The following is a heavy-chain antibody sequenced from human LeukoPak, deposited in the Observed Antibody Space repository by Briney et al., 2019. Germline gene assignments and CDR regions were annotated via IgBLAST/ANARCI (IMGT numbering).Heavy chain of an antibody. V-gene: IGHV4-59*01. CDR3: ARELGDYYDSSGYYYEGFNWFDP. CDR2: IYYSGST. D-gene: IGHD3-22*01. Sequence: NTSETLSLTCTVSGGSISSYYWSWIRQPPGKGLEWIGYIYYSGSTNYNPSLKSRVTISVDTSKNQFSLKLSSVTAADTAVYYCARELGDYYDSSGYYYEGFNWFDPWGQGTLVTVSS. J-gene: IGHJ5*02. CDR1: GGSISSYY.